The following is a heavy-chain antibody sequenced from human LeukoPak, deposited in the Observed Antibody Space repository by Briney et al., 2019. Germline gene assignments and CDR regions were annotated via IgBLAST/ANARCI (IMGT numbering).Heavy chain of an antibody. Sequence: SVKVSRKASGGTFSSYTISWVRQAPGQGLEWMGRIIPILGIANYAQKFQGRVTITADKSTSTAYMELSSLRSEDTAVYYCARASIAARHWFDPWGQGTLVTVSS. CDR2: IIPILGIA. CDR3: ARASIAARHWFDP. CDR1: GGTFSSYT. V-gene: IGHV1-69*02. J-gene: IGHJ5*02. D-gene: IGHD6-6*01.